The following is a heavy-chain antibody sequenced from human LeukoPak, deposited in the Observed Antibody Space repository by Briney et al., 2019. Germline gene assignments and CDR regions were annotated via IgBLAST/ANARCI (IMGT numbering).Heavy chain of an antibody. CDR2: IHYTGST. CDR3: ARGGYYGSGNDFRFDP. V-gene: IGHV4-61*01. CDR1: GYSINSGYF. D-gene: IGHD3-10*01. J-gene: IGHJ5*02. Sequence: PSETLSLTCTVSGYSINSGYFWGWIRQPPGKGLECIGYIHYTGSTNYNASLKSRVTISVDTSKNQFSLKLNSVTAADTAVYYCARGGYYGSGNDFRFDPWGQGTLVTVSS.